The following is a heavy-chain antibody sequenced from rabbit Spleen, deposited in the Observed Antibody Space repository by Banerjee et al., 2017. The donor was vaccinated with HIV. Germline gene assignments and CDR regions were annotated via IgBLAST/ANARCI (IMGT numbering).Heavy chain of an antibody. Sequence: EQLEESGGGLVKPEGSLTLTCKASGFSFNGFSFNSGYDMCWVRQAPGKGLEWVACAYAGSSGSTYYASWAKGRFTISKTSSTTVTLQMTSLTGADTATYFCARAPVMVVLIIPYYFNLWGPGTLVTVS. CDR1: GFSFNGFSFNSGYD. CDR3: ARAPVMVVLIIPYYFNL. V-gene: IGHV1S45*01. J-gene: IGHJ4*01. D-gene: IGHD8-1*01. CDR2: AYAGSSGST.